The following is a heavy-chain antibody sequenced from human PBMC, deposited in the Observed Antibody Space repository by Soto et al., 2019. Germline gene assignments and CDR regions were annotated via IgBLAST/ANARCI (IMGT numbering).Heavy chain of an antibody. D-gene: IGHD3-22*01. CDR3: AKGLDYYDSSGYSYFAY. CDR2: ISGSGDRT. V-gene: IGHV3-23*01. J-gene: IGHJ4*02. CDR1: EVAFTTDA. Sequence: PGGSLNLCCTASEVAFTTDAMNWFRQVRPRVLEWVSGISGSGDRTYYADSVKGRFTISRDNPKNTLYLQMNSLRAEDTAVYYCAKGLDYYDSSGYSYFAYWGQGTLVTVSS.